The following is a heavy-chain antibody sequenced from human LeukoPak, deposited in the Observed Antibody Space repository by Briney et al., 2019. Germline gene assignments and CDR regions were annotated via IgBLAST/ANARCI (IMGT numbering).Heavy chain of an antibody. CDR2: IYTSGST. V-gene: IGHV4-61*02. CDR1: GGSITRSSYH. CDR3: ARVGMITFGGVIGRDYYYYYMDV. J-gene: IGHJ6*03. D-gene: IGHD3-16*02. Sequence: SETLSLTCTVSGGSITRSSYHWSWIRQPAGKGLEWIGRIYTSGSTNYNPSLKSRVTMSVDTSKNQFSLKLSSVTAADTAVYYCARVGMITFGGVIGRDYYYYYMDVWGKGTTVTISS.